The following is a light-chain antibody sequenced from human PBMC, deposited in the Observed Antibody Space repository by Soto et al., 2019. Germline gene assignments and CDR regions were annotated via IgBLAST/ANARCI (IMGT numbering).Light chain of an antibody. CDR1: QSVRTT. CDR3: QQYTDWPPT. J-gene: IGKJ1*01. CDR2: GAS. Sequence: EIVVRQSRAGLSGSPGQRCTLSCRASQSVRTTVAWYHQRPGQAPRLLIFGASTRASGVPDRFSGDGSGTDLTLTVTSLHSEDFGIYYCQQYTDWPPTFGQGTKVDIK. V-gene: IGKV3-15*01.